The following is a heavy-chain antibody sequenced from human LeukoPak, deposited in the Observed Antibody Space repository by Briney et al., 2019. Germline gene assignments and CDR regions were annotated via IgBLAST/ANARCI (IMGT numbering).Heavy chain of an antibody. D-gene: IGHD1-26*01. V-gene: IGHV1-18*01. CDR2: IRPYNGNT. Sequence: SSVKVSCKASGYTFTRYGISWVRQAPGQGLEWMGWIRPYNGNTNYAQMLKGRVTMTTDASTSTAYMNLSRLRSDDTAVYYCARGSIVGATFDYFDYWGQGTLVTVSS. CDR3: ARGSIVGATFDYFDY. J-gene: IGHJ4*02. CDR1: GYTFTRYG.